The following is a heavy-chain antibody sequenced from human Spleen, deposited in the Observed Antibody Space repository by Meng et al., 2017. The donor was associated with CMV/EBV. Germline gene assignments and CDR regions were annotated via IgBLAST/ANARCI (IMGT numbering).Heavy chain of an antibody. Sequence: GESLKISCAASGFTFSSYWMSWVRQAPGKGLEWVANIKQDGSEKYYVDSVKGRFTISRDNDQKSFYMQMKSLRVEDATAVCLERMDVWGQGTTVTVSS. J-gene: IGHJ6*02. V-gene: IGHV3-7*01. D-gene: IGHD3-16*01. CDR1: GFTFSSYW. CDR2: IKQDGSEK. CDR3: ERMDV.